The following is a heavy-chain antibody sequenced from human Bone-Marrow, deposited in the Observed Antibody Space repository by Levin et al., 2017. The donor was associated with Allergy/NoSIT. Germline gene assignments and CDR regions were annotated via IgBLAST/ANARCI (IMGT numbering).Heavy chain of an antibody. D-gene: IGHD2-2*01. CDR3: ATVGCSSTSCYAIFDY. V-gene: IGHV1-24*01. CDR2: FDPEDGET. CDR1: GYTLTELS. J-gene: IGHJ4*02. Sequence: GESLKISCKVSGYTLTELSMHWVRQAPGKGLEWMGGFDPEDGETIYAQKFQGRVTMTEDTSTDTAYMELSSLRSEDTAVYYCATVGCSSTSCYAIFDYWGQGTLVTVSS.